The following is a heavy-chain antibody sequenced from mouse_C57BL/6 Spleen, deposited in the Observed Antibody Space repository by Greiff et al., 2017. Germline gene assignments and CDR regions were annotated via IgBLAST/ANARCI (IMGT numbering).Heavy chain of an antibody. CDR2: FYPGSGSI. D-gene: IGHD2-4*01. CDR3: ARHEDYDYDAGFAY. J-gene: IGHJ3*01. CDR1: GYTFTEYT. V-gene: IGHV1-62-2*01. Sequence: QVHVKQSGAELVKPGASVKLSCKASGYTFTEYTIHWVKQRSGQGLEWIGWFYPGSGSIKYNEKFKAKATLTADKSSSTVYMELSRLTSEDSAVYFCARHEDYDYDAGFAYWGQGTLVTVSA.